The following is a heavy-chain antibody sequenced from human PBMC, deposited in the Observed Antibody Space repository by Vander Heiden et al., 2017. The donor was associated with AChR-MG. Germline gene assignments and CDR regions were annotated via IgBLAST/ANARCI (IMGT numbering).Heavy chain of an antibody. J-gene: IGHJ4*02. CDR1: GGSFSGYY. V-gene: IGHV4-34*01. CDR3: ARERNWKSAQADY. CDR2: INHSGST. Sequence: QVQLQQWGAGLLKPSETLSLTCAVYGGSFSGYYWSWIRQPPGKGLEWIGEINHSGSTNYNPALKSRVTISVDTSKNQFSLKLRSVTAADTAVYYSARERNWKSAQADYWGQGPLVTVSS. D-gene: IGHD1-1*01.